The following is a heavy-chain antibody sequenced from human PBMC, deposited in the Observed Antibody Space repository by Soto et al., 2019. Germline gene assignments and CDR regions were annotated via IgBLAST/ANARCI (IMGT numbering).Heavy chain of an antibody. CDR2: ISYDGNSK. CDR3: AKDRGVRGVNPEGFDP. D-gene: IGHD3-10*01. V-gene: IGHV3-30*18. CDR1: GFSFDAYG. Sequence: GGSLRLSCAASGFSFDAYGMHWVRQAPGKGLEWVAVISYDGNSKYYADSVKGRFSISRDNSRNTLFLQMNSLRPEDTAVYYCAKDRGVRGVNPEGFDPWGQGTLVTVPQ. J-gene: IGHJ5*02.